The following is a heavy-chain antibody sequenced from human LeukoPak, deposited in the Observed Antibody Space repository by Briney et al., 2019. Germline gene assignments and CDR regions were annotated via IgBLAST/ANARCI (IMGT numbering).Heavy chain of an antibody. D-gene: IGHD2-21*01. V-gene: IGHV4-38-2*02. Sequence: SETLSLTCVVSGYSISSGYYWGWIRQPPGKGLEWIGSISHSGSTYYNPSLKSRVTISVDTSKNQFSLKLSSVTAADTAVYYCARDPSANVVVIAPDYWGQGTLVTVSS. CDR1: GYSISSGYY. J-gene: IGHJ4*02. CDR3: ARDPSANVVVIAPDY. CDR2: ISHSGST.